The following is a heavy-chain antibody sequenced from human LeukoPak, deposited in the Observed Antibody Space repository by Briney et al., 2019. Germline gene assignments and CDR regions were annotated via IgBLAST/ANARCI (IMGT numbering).Heavy chain of an antibody. CDR2: ISGSGGST. CDR1: GFTFSSYA. J-gene: IGHJ4*02. Sequence: GGSLRLSCAASGFTFSSYAMSWVRQAPGKGLEWVSAISGSGGSTYYADSVKGRFTISRDNSKNTLYLQMNSLRAEDTAVHYCAKDQYYGSGSYYNPALDYWGQGTLVTVSS. D-gene: IGHD3-10*01. V-gene: IGHV3-23*01. CDR3: AKDQYYGSGSYYNPALDY.